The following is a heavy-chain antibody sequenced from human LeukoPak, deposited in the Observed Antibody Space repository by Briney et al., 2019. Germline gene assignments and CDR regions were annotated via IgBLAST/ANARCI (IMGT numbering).Heavy chain of an antibody. Sequence: SETLSLTCTVSGVSISSSSYYWGWIRQPPGKGLEWIGSIYYSGSTYYNPSLKSRVTISVDTSKNQFSLKLSSVTAADTAVYYCARLNWNDGFYYFDYWGQGTLVTVSS. CDR3: ARLNWNDGFYYFDY. CDR2: IYYSGST. CDR1: GVSISSSSYY. J-gene: IGHJ4*02. D-gene: IGHD1-20*01. V-gene: IGHV4-39*01.